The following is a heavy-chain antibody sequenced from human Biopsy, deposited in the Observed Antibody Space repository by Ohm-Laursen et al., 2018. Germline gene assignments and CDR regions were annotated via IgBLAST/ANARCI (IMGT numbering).Heavy chain of an antibody. V-gene: IGHV3-74*01. CDR3: ARDDTSGGVAFDI. J-gene: IGHJ3*02. D-gene: IGHD3-22*01. Sequence: SLRLSCTAPGFTFSTYWMHWVRQVPGKGLVWVSRINTDGTTTTHADSVRGRFTISRDNAKNTLYLQMTSLRAEDTAFYYCARDDTSGGVAFDIWGRGTMVTVSS. CDR1: GFTFSTYW. CDR2: INTDGTTT.